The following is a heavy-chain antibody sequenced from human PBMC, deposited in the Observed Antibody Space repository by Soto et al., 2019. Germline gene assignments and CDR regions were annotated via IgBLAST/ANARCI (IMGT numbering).Heavy chain of an antibody. D-gene: IGHD2-8*01. CDR1: GYTFTSYG. CDR3: ARDRAPYCTNGVCYTSVTFFGFSAAFDY. Sequence: ASVKVSCKASGYTFTSYGISWVRQAPGQGLEWMGWISAYNGNTNYAQKLQGRVTMTTDTSTSAAYMELRSLRSDDTAVYYCARDRAPYCTNGVCYTSVTFFGFSAAFDYWGQGTLVTVSS. CDR2: ISAYNGNT. V-gene: IGHV1-18*01. J-gene: IGHJ4*02.